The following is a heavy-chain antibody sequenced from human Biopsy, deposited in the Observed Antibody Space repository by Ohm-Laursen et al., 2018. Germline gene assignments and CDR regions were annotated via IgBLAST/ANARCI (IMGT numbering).Heavy chain of an antibody. CDR3: ARSLSAIRVYAFGI. CDR2: ISGFTANT. CDR1: GYTFTTYG. Sequence: ASVKVSCKASGYTFTTYGITWVRQAPGQGLEWMGWISGFTANTNYAQKFQGRVTMTADTSTSTAYMELRSLRSDDTAVYFCARSLSAIRVYAFGIGGQGTMVTVSS. V-gene: IGHV1-18*01. J-gene: IGHJ3*02. D-gene: IGHD6-13*01.